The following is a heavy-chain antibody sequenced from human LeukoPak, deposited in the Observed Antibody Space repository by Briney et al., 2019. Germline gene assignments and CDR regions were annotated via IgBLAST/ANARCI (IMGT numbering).Heavy chain of an antibody. Sequence: ASVKVSCKASGYTFTSYYMHWVRQAPGQGLEWMGIINPSGGSTSYAQKFQGRVTMTRDTSTSTVCMELSSLRSEDTAVYYCARSRGGYCSSTSCYAWDAFDIWGQGTMVTVSS. D-gene: IGHD2-2*01. CDR2: INPSGGST. CDR3: ARSRGGYCSSTSCYAWDAFDI. CDR1: GYTFTSYY. V-gene: IGHV1-46*01. J-gene: IGHJ3*02.